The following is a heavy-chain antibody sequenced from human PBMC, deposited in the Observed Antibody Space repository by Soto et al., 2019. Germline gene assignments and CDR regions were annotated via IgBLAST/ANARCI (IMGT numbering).Heavy chain of an antibody. D-gene: IGHD2-21*02. CDR2: IYYSAST. CDR3: ARHLPYCGGDCYSLDY. J-gene: IGHJ4*02. Sequence: QVQLQESGPGLVKPSETLSLTCTVSGGSISSYYWSWIRQPPGKGLEWIGYIYYSASTNYSPSLKSRVTISVDTSKKQFSLNLSSVTAADTAVYYCARHLPYCGGDCYSLDYWGQGTLVTVSS. V-gene: IGHV4-59*08. CDR1: GGSISSYY.